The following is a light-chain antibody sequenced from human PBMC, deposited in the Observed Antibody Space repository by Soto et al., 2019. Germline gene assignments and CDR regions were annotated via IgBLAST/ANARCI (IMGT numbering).Light chain of an antibody. V-gene: IGKV1-5*03. J-gene: IGKJ1*01. CDR1: QSISSW. CDR3: QQYNNYWT. CDR2: KAS. Sequence: DIQMTQSPSTLSASVGDRVTITCRASQSISSWLAWYQQKPGKAPKLLIYKASILENGVPSRFSGSGSGTEFTLTISSLQPDDFATYYCQQYNNYWTFGQGTKVEIK.